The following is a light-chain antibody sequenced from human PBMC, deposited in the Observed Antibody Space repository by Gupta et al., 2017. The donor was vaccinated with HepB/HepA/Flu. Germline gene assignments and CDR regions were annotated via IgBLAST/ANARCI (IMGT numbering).Light chain of an antibody. CDR2: YKSEGEK. CDR1: RGLRVDKPW. Sequence: HAVLTRPSSLLAPPRASPSLSCTFRRGLRVDKPWIYWYQSTPGRPAHHLRRYKSEGEKEQGSGVPSRFAGSKEGSANAAILAIAGVRVEDEADYYCATWHGKGGVFGGGTKVTVL. CDR3: ATWHGKGGV. J-gene: IGLJ3*02. V-gene: IGLV5-45*02.